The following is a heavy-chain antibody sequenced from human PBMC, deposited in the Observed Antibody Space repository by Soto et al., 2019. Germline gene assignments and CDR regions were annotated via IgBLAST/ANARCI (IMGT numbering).Heavy chain of an antibody. CDR3: ETHVGYEGMSV. J-gene: IGHJ6*04. D-gene: IGHD2-2*01. V-gene: IGHV4-39*01. CDR2: IYYSGST. CDR1: GGSISTSSYY. Sequence: QLQLQESGPGLVKPSETLSLTCIVSGGSISTSSYYWGWSRQPPGKGLEWIGSIYYSGSTNYNPPLKRRVTKSVDRAKNQFSRNLSSGPATDSAVYYCETHVGYEGMSVWGKGTRVTVSS.